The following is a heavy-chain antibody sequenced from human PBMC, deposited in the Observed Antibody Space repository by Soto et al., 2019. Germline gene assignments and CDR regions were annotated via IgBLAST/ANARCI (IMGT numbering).Heavy chain of an antibody. Sequence: QVQLVESGGGVVQPGRSLRLSCAASGFTFSSYGMHWVRQAPGKGLEWAAVIWYDGSNKYYADSVKGRFTISRDNSKNTLYLQMNSLRAEDTAVYYCARDCSVSILPDYWGQGTLVTVSS. D-gene: IGHD3-10*02. J-gene: IGHJ4*02. CDR3: ARDCSVSILPDY. CDR1: GFTFSSYG. CDR2: IWYDGSNK. V-gene: IGHV3-33*01.